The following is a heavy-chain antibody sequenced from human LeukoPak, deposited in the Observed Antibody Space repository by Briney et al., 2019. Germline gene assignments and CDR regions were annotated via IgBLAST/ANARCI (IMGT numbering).Heavy chain of an antibody. D-gene: IGHD6-6*01. CDR3: ARYEYSSSSYYFDY. V-gene: IGHV1-2*02. Sequence: ASVKVSCKASGYTFTGYYMHWVRQAPGQGLEWMGWINPNSGGTNYAQKFQGRVTMTRDTSISTAYMELSRLRSDDTAVYYCARYEYSSSSYYFDYWGQGTLVTVSS. CDR2: INPNSGGT. J-gene: IGHJ4*02. CDR1: GYTFTGYY.